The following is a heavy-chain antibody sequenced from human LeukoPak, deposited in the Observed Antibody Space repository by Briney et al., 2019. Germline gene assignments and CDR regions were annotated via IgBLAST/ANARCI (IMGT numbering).Heavy chain of an antibody. Sequence: ASVKVSCKASGYTFTGYYMHWVRQAPGQGLEWMGWINPNSGGTNYAQKFQGRVTMTRDTSTSTAYMELRSLRSDDTAVYYCARDLFYCSSTSCSRFDYWGQGTLVTVSS. J-gene: IGHJ4*02. D-gene: IGHD2-2*01. V-gene: IGHV1-2*02. CDR1: GYTFTGYY. CDR3: ARDLFYCSSTSCSRFDY. CDR2: INPNSGGT.